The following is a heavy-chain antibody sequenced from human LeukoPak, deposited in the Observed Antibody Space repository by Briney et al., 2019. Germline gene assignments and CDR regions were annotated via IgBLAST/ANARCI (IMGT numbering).Heavy chain of an antibody. Sequence: SETLSLTCTVAGYSISSGYSWCWIRQPPGKRLEWTGSIYHSGSTYYNQSFKSRVTISADTSKSKFSLKLSSVTAEDTAVYYCARAGGLYYYYYMDVWGKGTTVTVSS. CDR2: IYHSGST. CDR3: ARAGGLYYYYYMDV. J-gene: IGHJ6*03. D-gene: IGHD3-10*01. V-gene: IGHV4-38-2*02. CDR1: GYSISSGYS.